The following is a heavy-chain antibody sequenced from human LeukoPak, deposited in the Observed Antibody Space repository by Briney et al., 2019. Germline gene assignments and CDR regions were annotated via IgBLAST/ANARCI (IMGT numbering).Heavy chain of an antibody. J-gene: IGHJ6*03. CDR2: IYYSGST. V-gene: IGHV4-59*01. CDR3: ARDPGCSSTSCYYYYMDV. Sequence: SETLSLTCTVSGGSISSYYWSWIRQPPGKGLEWIGYIYYSGSTNYNPSLKSRVTISVDTSKNQFSLKLSSVTAADTAVYYCARDPGCSSTSCYYYYMDVWGKGTTVTVSS. D-gene: IGHD2-2*01. CDR1: GGSISSYY.